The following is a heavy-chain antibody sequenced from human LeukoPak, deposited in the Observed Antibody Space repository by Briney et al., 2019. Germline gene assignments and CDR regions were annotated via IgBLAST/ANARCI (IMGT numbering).Heavy chain of an antibody. D-gene: IGHD5-18*01. CDR1: GFTFSSYG. J-gene: IGHJ4*02. Sequence: GSLRLSCAASGFTFSSYGMHWVRQAPGKGLEWVAFIRYDGSNKYYADSVKGRFTISRDNSKNTLYLQMNSLRAEDTAVYYCAKDLLRYSYGFPKTNFDYWGQGTLVTVSS. V-gene: IGHV3-30*02. CDR3: AKDLLRYSYGFPKTNFDY. CDR2: IRYDGSNK.